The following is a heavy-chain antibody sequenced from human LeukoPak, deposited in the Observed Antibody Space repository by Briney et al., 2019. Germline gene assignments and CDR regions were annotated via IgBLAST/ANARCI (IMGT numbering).Heavy chain of an antibody. CDR3: ARHHCTGGSCQPF. D-gene: IGHD2-15*01. J-gene: IGHJ4*02. V-gene: IGHV4-39*01. CDR1: GGSLSSRDNY. Sequence: PSETLSLTCTVSGGSLSSRDNYWGWIRQPPGKGLEWVGSLSYSGSTYYTPSLKSRVTISVDTSRNHFSLRLSFVTAADTAVYYCARHHCTGGSCQPFWGQGTLVTVSS. CDR2: LSYSGST.